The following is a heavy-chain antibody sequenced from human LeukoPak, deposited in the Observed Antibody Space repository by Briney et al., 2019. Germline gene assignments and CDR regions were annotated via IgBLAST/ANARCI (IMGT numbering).Heavy chain of an antibody. CDR3: STLTSRGLSDS. Sequence: GGSLRLSCAASGFTFTNAWMNWVRQAPGKGLEWVGRIKSKADGETIVYAAPVKGRFTFSRDDSKNMLYLQMNSLKSEDTAVYYCSTLTSRGLSDSWGQGTLVTVSS. CDR1: GFTFTNAW. D-gene: IGHD1-20*01. CDR2: IKSKADGETI. V-gene: IGHV3-15*07. J-gene: IGHJ4*02.